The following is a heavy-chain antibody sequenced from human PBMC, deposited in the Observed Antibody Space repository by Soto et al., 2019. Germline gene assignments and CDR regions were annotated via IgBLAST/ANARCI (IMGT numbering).Heavy chain of an antibody. J-gene: IGHJ6*02. CDR1: GGSISSGGYY. CDR3: ARVVIADPQSYYYGMDV. Sequence: SETLSLTCTVSGGSISSGGYYWSWIRQHPGKGLEWIGYIYYSGSTYYNPSLKSRVTISVDTSKKQFSLKLSSVTAADTAVYYCARVVIADPQSYYYGMDVWGQGTTVTVSS. V-gene: IGHV4-31*03. D-gene: IGHD6-13*01. CDR2: IYYSGST.